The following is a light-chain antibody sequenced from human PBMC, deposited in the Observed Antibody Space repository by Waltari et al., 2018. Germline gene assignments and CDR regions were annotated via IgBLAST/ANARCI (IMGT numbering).Light chain of an antibody. Sequence: IQMTQSPSSLSASVGDRVTITCRASQGISNDLAWYQQKPGETPKLLIYEASSLQGGIPSRFSGSGSGTDFTLTISTLQLEDFASYYCQHYAGIPLSFGGGTEVEIK. CDR2: EAS. J-gene: IGKJ4*01. CDR1: QGISND. CDR3: QHYAGIPLS. V-gene: IGKV1-27*01.